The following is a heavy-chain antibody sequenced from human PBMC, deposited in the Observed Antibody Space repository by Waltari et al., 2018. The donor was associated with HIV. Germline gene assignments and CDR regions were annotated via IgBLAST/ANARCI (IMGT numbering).Heavy chain of an antibody. CDR1: GFTFSSYW. J-gene: IGHJ5*02. V-gene: IGHV3-74*01. Sequence: EVQLVESGGGLVQPGGSLRLSCAASGFTFSSYWMHWVRQAPGKGLVWVSRIKCDVSTTSYADSVKGRFTISRDNAKNTLYLQMNSLRAEDTAVYYCARIAYDSSGYGWFDPWGQGTLVTVSS. CDR2: IKCDVSTT. D-gene: IGHD3-22*01. CDR3: ARIAYDSSGYGWFDP.